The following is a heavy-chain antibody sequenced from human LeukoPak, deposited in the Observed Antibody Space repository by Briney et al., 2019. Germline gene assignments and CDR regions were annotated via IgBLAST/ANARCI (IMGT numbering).Heavy chain of an antibody. CDR3: ARGYGEATREAFDI. Sequence: PSETLSLTCTVSGGSIGSYYWSWIRQPPGEGLEWIGYIYYTGNTNFNPSLKSRVTISVDTSKNQFSLKLSSVTAADTAVYYCARGYGEATREAFDIWGLGTMVTVSS. J-gene: IGHJ3*02. CDR2: IYYTGNT. CDR1: GGSIGSYY. V-gene: IGHV4-59*12. D-gene: IGHD4-17*01.